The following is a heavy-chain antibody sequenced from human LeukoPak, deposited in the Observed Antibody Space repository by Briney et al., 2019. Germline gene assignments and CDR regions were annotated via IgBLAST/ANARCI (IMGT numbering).Heavy chain of an antibody. CDR3: ARRPFYYYDSSGYYFHAWFDP. D-gene: IGHD3-22*01. Sequence: SETLSLTCTVAGGSISSGSYYWSWIRQPAGKGLEWIGRIYTSGSTYYNLSLKSRVTISVDTSKNQFSLKLSTVTAADTAVYYCARRPFYYYDSSGYYFHAWFDPWGQGTLVTVSS. V-gene: IGHV4-61*02. CDR2: IYTSGST. J-gene: IGHJ5*02. CDR1: GGSISSGSYY.